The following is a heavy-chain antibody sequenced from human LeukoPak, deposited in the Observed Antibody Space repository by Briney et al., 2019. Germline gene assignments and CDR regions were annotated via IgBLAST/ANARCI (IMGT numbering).Heavy chain of an antibody. CDR2: ISGSGGST. CDR1: EFTFSSYA. Sequence: GGSLRLSCAASEFTFSSYAMSWVRQAPGKGLEWVSAISGSGGSTYYADSVKGRFTISRDNSKNTLYLQMNSLRAEDTAVYYCAKGGLAPLYYYDSSGLPFFDYWGQGTLVTVSS. CDR3: AKGGLAPLYYYDSSGLPFFDY. D-gene: IGHD3-22*01. J-gene: IGHJ4*02. V-gene: IGHV3-23*01.